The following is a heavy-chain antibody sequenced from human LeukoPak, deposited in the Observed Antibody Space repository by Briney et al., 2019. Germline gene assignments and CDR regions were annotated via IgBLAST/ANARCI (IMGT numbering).Heavy chain of an antibody. V-gene: IGHV3-15*01. D-gene: IGHD6-13*01. J-gene: IGHJ4*02. Sequence: PGGSLRLSCAASGFTFSNAWMSWVRQAPGKGLEWVGRIKSKTDGGTTDYAAPVKGRFTTSRDDSKNTLYLQMNSLKTEDTAVYYCTTGALIAAAGSTDYWGQGTLVTVSS. CDR1: GFTFSNAW. CDR2: IKSKTDGGTT. CDR3: TTGALIAAAGSTDY.